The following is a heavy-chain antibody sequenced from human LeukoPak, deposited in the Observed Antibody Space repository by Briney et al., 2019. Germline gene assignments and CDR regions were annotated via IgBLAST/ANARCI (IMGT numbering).Heavy chain of an antibody. CDR1: GGSISSYY. CDR3: ARDHDYGGNLRYYYYGMDV. CDR2: IYTSGST. D-gene: IGHD4-23*01. Sequence: SETLSLTCTVSGGSISSYYWSWIRQPAGKGLEWIGRIYTSGSTNYNPSLKSRVTMSVDTSKNQFSLKLSSVTAADTAVYYCARDHDYGGNLRYYYYGMDVWGQGTTVTVSS. J-gene: IGHJ6*02. V-gene: IGHV4-4*07.